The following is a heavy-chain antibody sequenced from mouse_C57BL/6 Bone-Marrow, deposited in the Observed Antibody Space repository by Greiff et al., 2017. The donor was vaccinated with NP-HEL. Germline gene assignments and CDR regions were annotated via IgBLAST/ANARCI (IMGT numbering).Heavy chain of an antibody. V-gene: IGHV1-19*01. Sequence: VQLHQSGPVLVKPGASVKMSCKASGYTFTDYYMNWVKQSHGTSLEWIGVINPYNGGTSYNQKFKGKATLTVDKSSSTAYMELNSLTSEDSAVYYCARRYDYYGSSYRYFDYWGQGTTLTVSS. CDR1: GYTFTDYY. CDR2: INPYNGGT. CDR3: ARRYDYYGSSYRYFDY. J-gene: IGHJ2*01. D-gene: IGHD1-1*01.